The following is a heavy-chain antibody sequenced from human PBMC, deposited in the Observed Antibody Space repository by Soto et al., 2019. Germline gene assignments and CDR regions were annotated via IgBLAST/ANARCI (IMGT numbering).Heavy chain of an antibody. Sequence: YLVESGGGLVQPGGSLRLSCTASGFTLSSYSMNWVRQAPGKGPEWVSHISSNSDTVDYADSVKGRFTISRDNARNSLSLQMNSLRAEDTAVYYCARVGLKFLLGGEFFQVWGQGTLVTVSS. J-gene: IGHJ1*01. CDR2: ISSNSDTV. D-gene: IGHD3-16*01. CDR1: GFTLSSYS. V-gene: IGHV3-48*01. CDR3: ARVGLKFLLGGEFFQV.